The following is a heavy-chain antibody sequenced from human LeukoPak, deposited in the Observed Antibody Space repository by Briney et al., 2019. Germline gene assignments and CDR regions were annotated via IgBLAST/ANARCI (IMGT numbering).Heavy chain of an antibody. CDR3: AREGCSGGSCYPYYYYGMDV. CDR1: GFTFSSYW. D-gene: IGHD2-15*01. V-gene: IGHV3-30-3*01. CDR2: ISYDGSNK. Sequence: PGGSLRLSCAASGFTFSSYWMNWVRQAPGKGLEWVAVISYDGSNKYYADSVKGRFTISRDNSKNTLYLQMNSLRAEDTAVYYCAREGCSGGSCYPYYYYGMDVWGQGTTVTVSS. J-gene: IGHJ6*02.